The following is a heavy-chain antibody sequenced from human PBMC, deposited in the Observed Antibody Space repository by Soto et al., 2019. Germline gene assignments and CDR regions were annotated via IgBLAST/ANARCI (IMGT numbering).Heavy chain of an antibody. D-gene: IGHD3-3*01. CDR1: GFTFSSYS. Sequence: NPGGSLRLSCAASGFTFSSYSMNWVRQAPGKGLEWVSSISSSSSYIYYADSVKGRFTISRDNAKNSLYLQMNSLRAEDTAVYYCARDWREGRITIFGVDHGGLFDYWGQGTLVTVSS. J-gene: IGHJ4*02. CDR3: ARDWREGRITIFGVDHGGLFDY. CDR2: ISSSSSYI. V-gene: IGHV3-21*01.